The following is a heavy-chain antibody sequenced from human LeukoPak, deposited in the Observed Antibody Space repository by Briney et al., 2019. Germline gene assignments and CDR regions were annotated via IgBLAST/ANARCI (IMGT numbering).Heavy chain of an antibody. Sequence: GGSLRLSCAASGFTFSSYSMNWVRQAPGKGLEWVSSISSSSSYIYYADSVKGRFTISRDNAKNSLYLQMNSLRAEDTAVYYCARLKGGDCARCAAFDIWGQGTMVTVSS. CDR2: ISSSSSYI. CDR3: ARLKGGDCARCAAFDI. J-gene: IGHJ3*02. CDR1: GFTFSSYS. V-gene: IGHV3-21*04. D-gene: IGHD2-21*02.